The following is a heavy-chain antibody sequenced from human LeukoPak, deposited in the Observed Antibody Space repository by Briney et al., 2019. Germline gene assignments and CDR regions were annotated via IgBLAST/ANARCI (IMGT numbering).Heavy chain of an antibody. V-gene: IGHV3-72*01. J-gene: IGHJ6*03. CDR2: SRDKGNRYTT. D-gene: IGHD3-10*01. Sequence: GGSLRLSCAASGFTVSSNYMSWVRQAPGKGLEWVGRSRDKGNRYTTAYAASVRGRFTISRDDSKNSLYLQMNSLKIEDTAVYYCARGVGYYGSGHLYYMDVWGKGTTVTVSS. CDR1: GFTVSSNY. CDR3: ARGVGYYGSGHLYYMDV.